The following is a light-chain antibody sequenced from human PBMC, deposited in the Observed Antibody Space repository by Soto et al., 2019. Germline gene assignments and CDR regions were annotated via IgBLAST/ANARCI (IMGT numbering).Light chain of an antibody. Sequence: SLISASTGDRVTITCRASQGISSYLAWYQQKPGKAPKLLIYAASTLQSGVPSRFSGSGSGTDFTLTISCLQSEDFATYYCQRYYSYPITFGQGTRLEIK. CDR3: QRYYSYPIT. V-gene: IGKV1-8*01. CDR2: AAS. CDR1: QGISSY. J-gene: IGKJ5*01.